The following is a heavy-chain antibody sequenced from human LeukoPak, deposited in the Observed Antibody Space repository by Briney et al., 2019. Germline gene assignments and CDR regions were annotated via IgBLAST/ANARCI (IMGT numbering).Heavy chain of an antibody. V-gene: IGHV3-30*18. CDR1: GFTFSSYG. D-gene: IGHD2-2*01. CDR2: ISYDGSNK. J-gene: IGHJ4*02. CDR3: AKDKPYCSSTSCYWRPHYFDY. Sequence: PGRSLRLSCAASGFTFSSYGMHWVRQAPGKGLEWVAVISYDGSNKYYADSVKGRFTISRDNSKNTLYLQMNSLRAEDTAVYYCAKDKPYCSSTSCYWRPHYFDYWGQGTLVTVSS.